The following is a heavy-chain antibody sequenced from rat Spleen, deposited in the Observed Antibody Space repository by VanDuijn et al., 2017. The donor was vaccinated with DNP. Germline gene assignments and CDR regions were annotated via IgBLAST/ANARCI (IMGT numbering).Heavy chain of an antibody. CDR2: ISTGGGKT. V-gene: IGHV5-25*01. J-gene: IGHJ3*01. Sequence: EVQLVESGGGLVQPGRSLKLSCAGSGFSFSDYYMAWVRQAPTKGLEWVAYISTGGGKTYYRDPVKGRFTISRDNAKSTLYLQMSSLRSEDMATYYCAIYYYSGDNWFAYWGQGTLVTVSS. CDR1: GFSFSDYY. D-gene: IGHD1-1*01. CDR3: AIYYYSGDNWFAY.